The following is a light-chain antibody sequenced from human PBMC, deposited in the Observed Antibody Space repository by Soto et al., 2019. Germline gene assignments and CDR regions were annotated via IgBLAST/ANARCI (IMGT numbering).Light chain of an antibody. V-gene: IGKV1-5*03. Sequence: DIQMTQSPPTLPASAGDRVTITCRASQDISRWLAWYQQKPGKAPKLLIYKASTLKSGVPSRFSGSGSGTEFTLTISSLQPDDFATYYCQHYNSYSEAFCQGTKVDI. J-gene: IGKJ1*01. CDR2: KAS. CDR3: QHYNSYSEA. CDR1: QDISRW.